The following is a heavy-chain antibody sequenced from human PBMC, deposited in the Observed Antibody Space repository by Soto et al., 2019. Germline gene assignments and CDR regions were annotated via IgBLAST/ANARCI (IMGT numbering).Heavy chain of an antibody. CDR1: GFTFSSYA. V-gene: IGHV3-23*01. CDR3: ANDRRMVVVVVPFDY. Sequence: EVQLLESGGGLVQPGGSLRLSCAASGFTFSSYALSWVRQAPGKGLEWVSAISGSGGGTYYADSVKGRFTISRDNSKNTLDLQMNSLRAEDTAVYYCANDRRMVVVVVPFDYWGQGTLVTVSS. CDR2: ISGSGGGT. J-gene: IGHJ4*02. D-gene: IGHD2-15*01.